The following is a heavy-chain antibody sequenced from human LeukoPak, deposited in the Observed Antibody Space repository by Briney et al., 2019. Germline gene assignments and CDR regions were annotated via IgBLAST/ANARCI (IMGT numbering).Heavy chain of an antibody. Sequence: ASVKVSCKASGYTFTSYGISWVRQAPGQGLEWMGWISAYNGNTNYAQKLQGRVTMTTDTSTSTAYMELRSLRSDDTAVYYCARQGGLLRFGESRNYYFDYWGRGTLVTVSS. CDR3: ARQGGLLRFGESRNYYFDY. J-gene: IGHJ4*02. D-gene: IGHD3-10*01. CDR1: GYTFTSYG. V-gene: IGHV1-18*01. CDR2: ISAYNGNT.